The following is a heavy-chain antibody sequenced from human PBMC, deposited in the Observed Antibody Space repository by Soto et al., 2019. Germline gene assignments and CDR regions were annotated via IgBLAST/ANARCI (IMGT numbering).Heavy chain of an antibody. CDR3: AKALYGGFTY. Sequence: EVRLLESGGGLVQPGGSLRLSCAASGFTFSVYAMSWVRQAPGKGLEWVSGISGSGDSTHYADSVKGRFTVSRDNSXXXLXLQTNSLRAEDTAIYYCAKALYGGFTYWGQGTLVTVSS. J-gene: IGHJ4*02. D-gene: IGHD3-10*01. CDR1: GFTFSVYA. CDR2: ISGSGDST. V-gene: IGHV3-23*01.